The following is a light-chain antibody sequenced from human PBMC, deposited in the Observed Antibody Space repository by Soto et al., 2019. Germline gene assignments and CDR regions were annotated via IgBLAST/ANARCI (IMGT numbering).Light chain of an antibody. CDR1: QSISSR. V-gene: IGKV1-5*01. CDR3: QQYNSYPWT. Sequence: GERVTITCRASQSISSRLTWYQQKPGKAPQLLIYDASSLKSGVPSRFSGSGSGTEFTLTVSSLQPDDFATYYCQQYNSYPWTFGQGTKVEIK. CDR2: DAS. J-gene: IGKJ1*01.